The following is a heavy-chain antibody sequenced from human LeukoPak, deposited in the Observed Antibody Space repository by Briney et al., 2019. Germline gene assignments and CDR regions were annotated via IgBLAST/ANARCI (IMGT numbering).Heavy chain of an antibody. CDR3: ARMVRGVTNWFDP. D-gene: IGHD3-10*01. CDR2: IYHSGST. CDR1: GYSISSGYY. J-gene: IGHJ5*02. V-gene: IGHV4-38-2*02. Sequence: NPSETLSLTCTVSGYSISSGYYWGWIRPPPGKGLEWIGSIYHSGSTYYNPSLKSRVTISVDTSKNQFSLKLSSVTAADTAVYYCARMVRGVTNWFDPWGQGTLVTASS.